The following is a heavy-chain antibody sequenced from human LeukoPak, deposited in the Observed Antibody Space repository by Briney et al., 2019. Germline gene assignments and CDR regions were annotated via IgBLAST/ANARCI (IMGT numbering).Heavy chain of an antibody. Sequence: PGGSLRLSCAACGFTFSSYWMSWVRQAQGKGLEWVANIKQDGSEKYYVDSVKGRFTISRDNAKNSLYLQMNSLRAEDTAVYYCARTEMATKFDAFDIWGQGTMVTVSS. J-gene: IGHJ3*02. V-gene: IGHV3-7*01. CDR3: ARTEMATKFDAFDI. CDR2: IKQDGSEK. D-gene: IGHD5-24*01. CDR1: GFTFSSYW.